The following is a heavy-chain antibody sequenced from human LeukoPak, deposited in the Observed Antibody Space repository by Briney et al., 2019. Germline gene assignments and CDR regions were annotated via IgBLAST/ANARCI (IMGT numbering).Heavy chain of an antibody. Sequence: GASVKVSCKASGYTFTGYYMHWVRQAPGQGLEWMGWINPNSGGTNYAQKFQGRVTMTRDTSISTAYMELSRLRSDDTAVYYCAKRVQYSSSSGGYFDYWGQGILVTVSS. CDR3: AKRVQYSSSSGGYFDY. V-gene: IGHV1-2*02. D-gene: IGHD6-6*01. CDR2: INPNSGGT. J-gene: IGHJ4*02. CDR1: GYTFTGYY.